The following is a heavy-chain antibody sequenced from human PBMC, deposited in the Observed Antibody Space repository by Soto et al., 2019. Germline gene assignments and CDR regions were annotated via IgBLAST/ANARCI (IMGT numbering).Heavy chain of an antibody. CDR2: IYYSGST. D-gene: IGHD1-1*01. Sequence: SETLSLTWTVSGGSISNYYWSLIRQPPGKGLEWIGYIYYSGSTNYNPSLKSRVTISVDTSKNQFSLKLSSVTAADTAVYYCARSVTTLSYNWFDPWGQGTLVTVSS. J-gene: IGHJ5*02. V-gene: IGHV4-59*01. CDR3: ARSVTTLSYNWFDP. CDR1: GGSISNYY.